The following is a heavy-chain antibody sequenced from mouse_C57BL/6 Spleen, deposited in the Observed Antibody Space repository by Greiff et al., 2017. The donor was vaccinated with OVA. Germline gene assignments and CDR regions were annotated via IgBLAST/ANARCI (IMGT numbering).Heavy chain of an antibody. V-gene: IGHV1-52*01. CDR3: ARCDYYTYDAMDY. D-gene: IGHD1-1*02. CDR1: GYTFTSYW. Sequence: QVQLQQPGAELVRPGSSVKLSCTASGYTFTSYWMHWVKQRPIQGLEWIGNIDPSDSETHYNQKFKDKATLTVDKSSSTAYMQLSSLTSEDSAVYYCARCDYYTYDAMDYWGQGTSVTVSA. J-gene: IGHJ4*01. CDR2: IDPSDSET.